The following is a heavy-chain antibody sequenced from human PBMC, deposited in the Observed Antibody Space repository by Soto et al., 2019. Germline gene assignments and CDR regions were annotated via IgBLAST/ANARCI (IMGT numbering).Heavy chain of an antibody. Sequence: ASVKVSCKASGGTFSSYTISWVRQAPGQGLEWMGRISAYNGNTNYAQKLQGRVTMTTDTSTSTAYMELRSLRSDDTAVYYCARDRSIAARRGPFDPWGQGTLVTVSS. CDR1: GGTFSSYT. J-gene: IGHJ5*02. V-gene: IGHV1-18*01. CDR3: ARDRSIAARRGPFDP. D-gene: IGHD6-6*01. CDR2: ISAYNGNT.